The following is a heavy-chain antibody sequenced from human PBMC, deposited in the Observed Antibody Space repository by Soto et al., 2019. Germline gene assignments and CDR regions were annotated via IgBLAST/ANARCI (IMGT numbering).Heavy chain of an antibody. V-gene: IGHV4-30-4*01. CDR2: TYNSGST. Sequence: SETLSLTCAVSGGSISSGDYYWSWIRQPPGKGLEWIGYTYNSGSTHYNPSLKSRITISVDTSNNQFSLKLSSVTAADTAVYFCARGGYYYDISGPIDYWGQGTLVTVSS. CDR1: GGSISSGDYY. D-gene: IGHD3-22*01. CDR3: ARGGYYYDISGPIDY. J-gene: IGHJ4*02.